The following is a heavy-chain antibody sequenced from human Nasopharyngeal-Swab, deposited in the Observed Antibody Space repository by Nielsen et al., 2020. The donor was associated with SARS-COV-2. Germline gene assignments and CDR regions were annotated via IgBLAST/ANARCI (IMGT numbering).Heavy chain of an antibody. Sequence: GGSLRLSCKGSGYSFTSYWIGWVRQMPGKGLEWMGIIYPGDSDTRYSPSFQGQVTISADKSISTAYLQWSSLKASDAAMYYCARQEYSGYDHHYLDYWGQGTLGTVSS. V-gene: IGHV5-51*01. CDR2: IYPGDSDT. J-gene: IGHJ4*02. D-gene: IGHD5-12*01. CDR1: GYSFTSYW. CDR3: ARQEYSGYDHHYLDY.